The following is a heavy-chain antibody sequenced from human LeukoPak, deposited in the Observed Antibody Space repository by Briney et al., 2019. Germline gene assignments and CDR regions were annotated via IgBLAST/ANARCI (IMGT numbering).Heavy chain of an antibody. CDR1: GDSVSSNSAA. Sequence: SQTLSLTCAISGDSVSSNSAAWNWIRQSPSRGLEWLGRTYYRSKWYNDYAVSVKSRITINPDTSKNQFSLQLNSVTPEDTAVYYCAREVHDGEISSNYWYFDLWGRGTLVTVSS. V-gene: IGHV6-1*01. CDR2: TYYRSKWYN. D-gene: IGHD3-10*01. J-gene: IGHJ2*01. CDR3: AREVHDGEISSNYWYFDL.